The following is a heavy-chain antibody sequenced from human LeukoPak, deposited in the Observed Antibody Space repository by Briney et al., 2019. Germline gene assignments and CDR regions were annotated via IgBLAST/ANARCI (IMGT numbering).Heavy chain of an antibody. CDR3: ATYSSLNRREFQY. Sequence: GGSLRLSCAASGFTFSSYSMNWVRQAPGKGLEWVSSISSSSNYIYYADSVKGRFTISRDNAKNSLYLQMNSLRAEDTAVYYCATYSSLNRREFQYWGQGTLLTVSS. D-gene: IGHD3-22*01. V-gene: IGHV3-21*01. J-gene: IGHJ1*01. CDR1: GFTFSSYS. CDR2: ISSSSNYI.